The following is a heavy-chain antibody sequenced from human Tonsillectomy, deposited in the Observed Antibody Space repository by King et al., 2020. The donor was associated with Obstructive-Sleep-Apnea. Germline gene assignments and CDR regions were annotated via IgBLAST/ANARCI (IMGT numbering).Heavy chain of an antibody. D-gene: IGHD3-16*01. CDR2: IGTTDDT. Sequence: VQLVESGGGLVQPGGSLRLSCTASGFTFRTADMHWVRQAPGKGLEWISGIGTTDDTYYPDSVKGRFTISREDAKNSLFLQMNSLTAEDTAVYYCARGLGGRAGRWLDPWGQGTLVTVSS. CDR3: ARGLGGRAGRWLDP. CDR1: GFTFRTAD. V-gene: IGHV3-13*04. J-gene: IGHJ5*02.